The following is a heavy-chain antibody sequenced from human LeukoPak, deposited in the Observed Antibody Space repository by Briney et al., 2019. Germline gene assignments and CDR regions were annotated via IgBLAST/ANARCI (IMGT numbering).Heavy chain of an antibody. Sequence: GSLRLSCAASGFTFSSYGMHWVRQAPGKGLEWVAVISYDGSNKYYADSVKGRFTISRDNSKNTLYLQMNSLRAEDTAVYYCAKDLSTTTVIHVGWFDPWGQGTLVTVSS. CDR1: GFTFSSYG. V-gene: IGHV3-30*18. CDR2: ISYDGSNK. D-gene: IGHD4-11*01. CDR3: AKDLSTTTVIHVGWFDP. J-gene: IGHJ5*02.